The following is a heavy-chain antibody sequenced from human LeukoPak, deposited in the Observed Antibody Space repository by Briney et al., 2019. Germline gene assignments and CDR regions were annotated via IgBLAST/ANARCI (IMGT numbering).Heavy chain of an antibody. CDR1: GFTFSTYA. J-gene: IGHJ4*02. D-gene: IGHD6-6*01. CDR2: INSNGDEI. Sequence: QSGGSLRLSCAASGFTFSTYAMTRVRQAPGKGLEWVSGINSNGDEIYYADSVRGRFTISRDNSNNALYLQMDSLRAEDTAVYYCANWIGSSSRDYWGQGTLVTVSS. CDR3: ANWIGSSSRDY. V-gene: IGHV3-23*01.